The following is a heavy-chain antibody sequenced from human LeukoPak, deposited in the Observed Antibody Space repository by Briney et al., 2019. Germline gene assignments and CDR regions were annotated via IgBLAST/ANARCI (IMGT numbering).Heavy chain of an antibody. D-gene: IGHD4-17*01. J-gene: IGHJ5*02. CDR2: ISYDGSNK. CDR1: GFTFSSYA. CDR3: ARDLLGDYIP. V-gene: IGHV3-30*04. Sequence: PGGSLRLSCAASGFTFSSYAMHWVRQAPGKGLEWVAVISYDGSNKYYADSVKGRFTISRDNSKNTLYLQMNSLRAEDTAVYYCARDLLGDYIPWGQGTLVTVSS.